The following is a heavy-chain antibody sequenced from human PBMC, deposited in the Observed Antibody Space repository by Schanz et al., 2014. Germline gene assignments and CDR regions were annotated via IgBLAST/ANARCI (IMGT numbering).Heavy chain of an antibody. CDR3: ARDRGYCSGGSCLTFDY. D-gene: IGHD2-15*01. CDR2: IWNNGVTK. V-gene: IGHV3-33*08. CDR1: GFTFSDYA. J-gene: IGHJ4*02. Sequence: VQLVESGGGLVQPGRSLRLSCTASGFTFSDYAMSWFRQPAGKGLEWVAVIWNNGVTKYYADSVKGRFTISRDNSKNTLYLQMNTLRAEDTAVYYCARDRGYCSGGSCLTFDYWGQGTLVTVSS.